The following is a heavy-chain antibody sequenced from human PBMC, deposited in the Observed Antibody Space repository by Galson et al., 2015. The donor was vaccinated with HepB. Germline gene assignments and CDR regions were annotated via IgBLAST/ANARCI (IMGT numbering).Heavy chain of an antibody. CDR1: GFTVSSNY. Sequence: SLRLSCAASGFTVSSNYMSWVRQAPGKGLEWVSSISSSSSYIYYADSVKGRFTISRDNAKNSLYLQMNSLRAEDTAVYYCARDARDGKIIVGDAFDIWCQVTMVTVSS. CDR3: ARDARDGKIIVGDAFDI. J-gene: IGHJ3*02. D-gene: IGHD2-2*01. CDR2: ISSSSSYI. V-gene: IGHV3-21*01.